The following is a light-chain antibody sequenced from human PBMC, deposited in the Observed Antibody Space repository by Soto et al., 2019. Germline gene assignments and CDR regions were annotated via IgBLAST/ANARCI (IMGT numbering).Light chain of an antibody. CDR2: DAS. J-gene: IGKJ2*01. CDR1: QSISSW. V-gene: IGKV1-5*01. CDR3: QQYNSYLLYT. Sequence: DIQMTQSPSTLSASVGDRVTITCRASQSISSWLAWYQQKPGKAPKLLIYDASSLESGVPSRFSGSGYSAEFTLTISSLQHDDFAAYYCQQYNSYLLYTFGQGTKLEIK.